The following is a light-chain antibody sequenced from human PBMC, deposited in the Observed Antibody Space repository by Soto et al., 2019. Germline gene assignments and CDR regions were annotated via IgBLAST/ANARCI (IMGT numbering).Light chain of an antibody. CDR1: QRVSNSW. V-gene: IGKV3-20*01. CDR3: QRYGSPPWP. J-gene: IGKJ1*01. Sequence: EIVLTQSPGTLSLSPGERATLSCRASQRVSNSWLAWYQHKPGQAPRLLIYGASSRAAGIPDRFSGGGSGKDFTLTNNRLEPGDSAVFFCQRYGSPPWPFGQGTKVDIK. CDR2: GAS.